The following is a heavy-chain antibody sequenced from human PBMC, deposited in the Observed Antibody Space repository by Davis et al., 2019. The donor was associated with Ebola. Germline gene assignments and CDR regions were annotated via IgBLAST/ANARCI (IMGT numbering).Heavy chain of an antibody. Sequence: ASVKVSCKASGYTFTDYGISWVRQAPGQGLEWMGWISPNTGDTIYAQKFQDRVTMTRDTSISTAYMELSRLRSDDTAVYYCARVGTTVTTIDYWGQGTLVTVSS. CDR2: ISPNTGDT. CDR3: ARVGTTVTTIDY. CDR1: GYTFTDYG. V-gene: IGHV1-2*02. D-gene: IGHD4-17*01. J-gene: IGHJ4*02.